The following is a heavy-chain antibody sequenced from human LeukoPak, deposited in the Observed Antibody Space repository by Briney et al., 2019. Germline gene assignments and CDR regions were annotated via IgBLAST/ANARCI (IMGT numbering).Heavy chain of an antibody. CDR3: ARGHEYISSRYRSPAYFDY. J-gene: IGHJ4*02. Sequence: TGGSLRLSCAASGFTLSSYAMSWVRQAPGKGLEWVSSISGNSGRTYYADSVKGRFTISRDNAKNALYLQMNSLSDEDTAVYYCARGHEYISSRYRSPAYFDYWGQGTLVTVSS. CDR2: ISGNSGRT. D-gene: IGHD6-13*01. CDR1: GFTLSSYA. V-gene: IGHV3-23*01.